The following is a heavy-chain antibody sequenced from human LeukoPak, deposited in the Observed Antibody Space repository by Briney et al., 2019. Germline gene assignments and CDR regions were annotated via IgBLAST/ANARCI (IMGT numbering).Heavy chain of an antibody. CDR1: GFTFGDYL. D-gene: IGHD6-19*01. V-gene: IGHV3-49*03. CDR3: SRGSGWLSVY. J-gene: IGHJ4*02. CDR2: ISGGTT. Sequence: GGPLRLSCTASGFTFGDYLMRWFRQAPGKGLEGIGFISGGTTEYAASVKGRFNISRDDSPSIVYLQVDSLATDDTAVYYCSRGSGWLSVYWGQGTLVTVSS.